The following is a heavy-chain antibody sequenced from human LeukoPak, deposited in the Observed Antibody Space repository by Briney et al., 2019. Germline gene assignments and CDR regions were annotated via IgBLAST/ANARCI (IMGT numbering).Heavy chain of an antibody. Sequence: ASVKVSCKASGYTFTSYYIHWVRQAPGQGLEWMGLINPSGGSTNYAQKFQGRVTMTRDTSTSTVYMELSSLRSEDTAVYYCARVRNWFDPWGQGTLVTVSS. CDR2: INPSGGST. J-gene: IGHJ5*02. CDR3: ARVRNWFDP. CDR1: GYTFTSYY. V-gene: IGHV1-46*01.